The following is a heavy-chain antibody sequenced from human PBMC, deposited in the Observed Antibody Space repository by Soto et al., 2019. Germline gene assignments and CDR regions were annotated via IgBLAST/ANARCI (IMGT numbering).Heavy chain of an antibody. V-gene: IGHV3-9*01. CDR3: AQDVGVPDGMDA. J-gene: IGHJ6*02. CDR2: ISWNSGSI. Sequence: EVQLVESGGGLVQPGRSLRVSCAASGFTFDDYAMHWVRQAPGKGLEWVSGISWNSGSIGYADSVKGRFTISRDNAKNSLYLQMNSLRAEDTALYYCAQDVGVPDGMDAWGQGTTVTVSS. CDR1: GFTFDDYA.